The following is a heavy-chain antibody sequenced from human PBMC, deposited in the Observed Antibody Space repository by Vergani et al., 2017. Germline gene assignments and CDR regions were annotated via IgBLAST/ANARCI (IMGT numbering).Heavy chain of an antibody. CDR1: GAPISYWC. CDR3: ATGAGPFDI. V-gene: IGHV4-4*07. J-gene: IGHJ4*02. CDR2: LCPSGST. Sequence: QVQMQESGPGLVKTSETLSLTCSASGAPISYWCWSWLRQPAGKGLEWIGRLCPSGSTNYKPSLKSRVTMSIDTSKNQFSLKLTSVTAADTAVYYCATGAGPFDIWGQVTLVTVSS. D-gene: IGHD7-27*01.